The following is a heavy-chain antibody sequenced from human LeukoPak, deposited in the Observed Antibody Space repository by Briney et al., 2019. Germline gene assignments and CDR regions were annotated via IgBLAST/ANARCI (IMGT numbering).Heavy chain of an antibody. CDR3: AKDPGYSSSSDGY. J-gene: IGHJ4*02. Sequence: GGSLRPSCAASGFTFSSYSMNWVRQAPGKGLEWVAVIWYDGSNKYYADSVKGRFTISRDNSKNTLYLQMNSLRAEDTAVYYCAKDPGYSSSSDGYWGQGTLVTVSS. CDR2: IWYDGSNK. CDR1: GFTFSSYS. V-gene: IGHV3-33*06. D-gene: IGHD6-6*01.